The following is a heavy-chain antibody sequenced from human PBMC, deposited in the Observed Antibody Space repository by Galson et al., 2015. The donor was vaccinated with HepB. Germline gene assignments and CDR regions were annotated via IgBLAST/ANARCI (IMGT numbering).Heavy chain of an antibody. CDR2: ISANSGNT. CDR3: ARDRDYRFDY. CDR1: GYTFTTNG. D-gene: IGHD4/OR15-4a*01. Sequence: SVKVSCKASGYTFTTNGISWVRQAPGQGLEWMGWISANSGNTKYAQNLQGRVTLTRNTSTSTAYLELRSLRSDDTATYYCARDRDYRFDYWGQGTLVTVSS. J-gene: IGHJ4*02. V-gene: IGHV1-18*04.